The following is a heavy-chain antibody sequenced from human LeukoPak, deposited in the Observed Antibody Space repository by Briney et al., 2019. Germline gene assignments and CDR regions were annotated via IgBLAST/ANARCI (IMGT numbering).Heavy chain of an antibody. D-gene: IGHD1-26*01. V-gene: IGHV4-59*02. Sequence: PSETLSLTCTVSGASVSSFYWTWIRQPPGKGLEWIGSMYYSGTTNYDPSFKCRVTISLDTSKNEFSLRLKSLTAADTAVYYCAGQVGARIRYYYTSGLDVWGQGTTVAVSS. CDR2: MYYSGTT. CDR3: AGQVGARIRYYYTSGLDV. CDR1: GASVSSFY. J-gene: IGHJ6*02.